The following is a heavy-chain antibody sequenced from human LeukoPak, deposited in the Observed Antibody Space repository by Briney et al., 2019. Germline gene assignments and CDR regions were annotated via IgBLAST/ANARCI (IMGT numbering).Heavy chain of an antibody. D-gene: IGHD3-10*01. J-gene: IGHJ6*03. Sequence: GGSLRLSCAASGFTFSSYWMTWVRQAPGKGLEWVANINQDGSERYSVDSAKGRFTISRDNAKNSLYLQMSSLRAEDTAVYYCARRARGYYYYMDVWGKGTTVTVSS. V-gene: IGHV3-7*01. CDR3: ARRARGYYYYMDV. CDR2: INQDGSER. CDR1: GFTFSSYW.